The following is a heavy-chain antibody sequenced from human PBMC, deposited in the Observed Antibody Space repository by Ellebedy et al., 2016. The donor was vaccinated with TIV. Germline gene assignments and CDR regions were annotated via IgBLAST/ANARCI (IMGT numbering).Heavy chain of an antibody. J-gene: IGHJ6*02. CDR1: GGSVSSGSYY. V-gene: IGHV4-61*01. CDR3: GLGSGYYYYGMDV. D-gene: IGHD3-22*01. CDR2: IYYSGST. Sequence: SETLSLXXTVSGGSVSSGSYYWSWIRQPPGKGLEWIGYIYYSGSTNYNPSLKSRVTISVDTSKNQFSLKLSSVTAADTAVYYCGLGSGYYYYGMDVWGQGTTVTVSS.